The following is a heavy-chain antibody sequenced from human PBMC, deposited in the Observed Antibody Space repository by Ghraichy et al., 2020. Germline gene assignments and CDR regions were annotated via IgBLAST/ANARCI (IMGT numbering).Heavy chain of an antibody. CDR1: GFTFSSYE. CDR2: LANTGDTT. D-gene: IGHD2-15*01. V-gene: IGHV3-48*03. Sequence: GESLNISCAASGFTFSSYEMSWVRQAPGKGLEWVSYLANTGDTTHYADSVKGRFTVSRDNAKNSLFLQMNSLRAEDTAVHYCARELRYCSGRSCYSRFDYWGQGTLVTVSS. J-gene: IGHJ4*02. CDR3: ARELRYCSGRSCYSRFDY.